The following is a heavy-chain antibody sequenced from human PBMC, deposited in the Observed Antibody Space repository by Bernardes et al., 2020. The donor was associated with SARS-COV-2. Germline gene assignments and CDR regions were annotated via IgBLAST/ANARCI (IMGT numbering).Heavy chain of an antibody. CDR2: IRSKPYGGTT. V-gene: IGHV3-49*02. Sequence: PGKGLEWVGVIRSKPYGGTTEYAASVKGRFIISRDDSKSFVYLQMNSLKIEDTAVYFCAGSFYAFYLDYWGQGTPVTVSS. CDR3: AGSFYAFYLDY. J-gene: IGHJ4*02. D-gene: IGHD1-26*01.